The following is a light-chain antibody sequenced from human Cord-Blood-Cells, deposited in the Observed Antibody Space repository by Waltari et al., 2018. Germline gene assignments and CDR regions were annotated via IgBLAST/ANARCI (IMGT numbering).Light chain of an antibody. Sequence: DIQMTQSPSSLSASVGDRVTITCQASKDISNYLNWYWQKPGKAPKLLIYDASNLETGVPSRFSGSGSGTDFTFTISSLQPEDIATYYCQQYDNLPFGQGTKLEIK. CDR3: QQYDNLP. CDR2: DAS. J-gene: IGKJ2*01. CDR1: KDISNY. V-gene: IGKV1-33*01.